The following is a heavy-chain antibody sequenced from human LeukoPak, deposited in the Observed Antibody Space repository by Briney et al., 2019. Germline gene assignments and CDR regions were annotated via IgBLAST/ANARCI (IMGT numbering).Heavy chain of an antibody. J-gene: IGHJ4*02. Sequence: SETLSLTCTVSGGSTSNYYWSWIRQPPEKGLEWIGYIYYNGNTDCNPSLKSRVTMSVDTSKNQFSLKLSSVTAADTAVYYCARGAYSYDSSGQFDYWGQGTLVTVSS. CDR2: IYYNGNT. CDR1: GGSTSNYY. D-gene: IGHD3-22*01. V-gene: IGHV4-59*01. CDR3: ARGAYSYDSSGQFDY.